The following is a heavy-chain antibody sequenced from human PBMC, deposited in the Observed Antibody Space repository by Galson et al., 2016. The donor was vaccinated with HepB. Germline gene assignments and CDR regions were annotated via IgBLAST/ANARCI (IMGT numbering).Heavy chain of an antibody. CDR3: ARWSRGTGSSLDF. Sequence: SLRLSCAASGFTFNCYMSWVRQAPGKGLEWISYISTTSSYALYADSVKGRFTISRDNSKNSLFLQMNSLGAEDTAIYYCARWSRGTGSSLDFWGQGTLVTVSS. CDR1: GFTFNCY. D-gene: IGHD3-10*01. V-gene: IGHV3-11*06. CDR2: ISTTSSYA. J-gene: IGHJ4*02.